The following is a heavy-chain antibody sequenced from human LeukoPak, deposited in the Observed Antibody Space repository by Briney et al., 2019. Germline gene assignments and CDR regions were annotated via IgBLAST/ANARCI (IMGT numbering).Heavy chain of an antibody. CDR1: GSTFTSYG. CDR2: ISAYNGNT. J-gene: IGHJ4*02. D-gene: IGHD5-18*01. Sequence: ASVKVSCKASGSTFTSYGISWVRQAPGQGLEWMGWISAYNGNTNYAQKLQGRVTMTTDTSTSTAYMELRSRRSDDTAVYYCARAGSYGHTYYFDCWGQGTLVTVSS. CDR3: ARAGSYGHTYYFDC. V-gene: IGHV1-18*01.